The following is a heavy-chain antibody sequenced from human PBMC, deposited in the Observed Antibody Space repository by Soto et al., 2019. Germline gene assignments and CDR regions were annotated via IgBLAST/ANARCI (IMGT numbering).Heavy chain of an antibody. Sequence: QVQLVESGGGVVQPGRSLRLSCAASGFTFSSYAMHWVRQAPGKGLEWVAVISYDGSNKYYADSVKGRFTISRDNSKNTLYLQMNSLRAEDTAVYYCARTQHLGPNTYYYYYGMDVWGQGTTVTVSS. D-gene: IGHD6-13*01. V-gene: IGHV3-30-3*01. J-gene: IGHJ6*02. CDR1: GFTFSSYA. CDR2: ISYDGSNK. CDR3: ARTQHLGPNTYYYYYGMDV.